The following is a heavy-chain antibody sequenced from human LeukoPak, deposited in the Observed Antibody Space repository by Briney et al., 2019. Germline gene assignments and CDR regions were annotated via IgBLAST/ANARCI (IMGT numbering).Heavy chain of an antibody. CDR3: ARVSRGDGYNYYFDY. D-gene: IGHD5-12*01. V-gene: IGHV3-21*04. CDR1: GFTFSSYS. Sequence: KPGGSLRLSCAASGFTFSSYSMNWVRQAPGKGLEWVSSISSSSSYIYYADSVKGRFTISRDNAKNSLYLQMNSLRAEDTAVYYCARVSRGDGYNYYFDYWGQGTLVTVSS. CDR2: ISSSSSYI. J-gene: IGHJ4*02.